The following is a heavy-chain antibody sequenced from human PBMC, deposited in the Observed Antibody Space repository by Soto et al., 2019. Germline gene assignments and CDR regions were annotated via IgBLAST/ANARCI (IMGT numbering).Heavy chain of an antibody. D-gene: IGHD3-9*01. CDR1: GFTFSSYA. CDR3: AKDLGPMYYDILTGFHPHFDY. V-gene: IGHV3-23*01. CDR2: ISGSGGST. J-gene: IGHJ4*02. Sequence: GGSLRLSCAASGFTFSSYAMRWVRQAPGKGLEWVSAISGSGGSTYYADSVKGRFTISRDNSKNTLYLQMNSLRAEDTAVYHCAKDLGPMYYDILTGFHPHFDYWGQGALVTVSS.